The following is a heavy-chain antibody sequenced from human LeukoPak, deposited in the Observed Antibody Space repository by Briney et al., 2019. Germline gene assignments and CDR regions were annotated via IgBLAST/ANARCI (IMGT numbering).Heavy chain of an antibody. D-gene: IGHD5/OR15-5a*01. J-gene: IGHJ4*02. CDR2: ISGSGGST. CDR1: GFTFSSYA. CDR3: AKDREYTVYDSPLGY. V-gene: IGHV3-23*01. Sequence: PGGSLRLSCAASGFTFSSYAMSWVRQAPGLGLEWVSAISGSGGSTYYADSVKGRFTISRDNSKNTQYLQMNSLRAEDTAVYYCAKDREYTVYDSPLGYWGQGTLVTVSS.